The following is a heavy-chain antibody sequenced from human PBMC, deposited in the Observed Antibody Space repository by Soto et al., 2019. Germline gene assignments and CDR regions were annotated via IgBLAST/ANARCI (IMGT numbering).Heavy chain of an antibody. D-gene: IGHD3-10*01. CDR2: ISYDGSNK. J-gene: IGHJ3*02. Sequence: QVQLVESGGGVVQPGRSLRLSCAAAGFTFSSYGMHWVRQAPGKGLEWVAVISYDGSNKYYADSVKGRFTISRDNSKNTLYLQMNSLRAEDTAVYYCARDTYYYGSGSLYAFDIWGQGTMVTVSS. V-gene: IGHV3-30*03. CDR1: GFTFSSYG. CDR3: ARDTYYYGSGSLYAFDI.